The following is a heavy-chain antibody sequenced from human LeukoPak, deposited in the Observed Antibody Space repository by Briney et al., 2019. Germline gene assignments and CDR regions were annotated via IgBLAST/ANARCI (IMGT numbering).Heavy chain of an antibody. J-gene: IGHJ4*02. V-gene: IGHV3-30*02. CDR1: GFIFSNYG. D-gene: IGHD3-10*01. Sequence: GGSLRLSCAASGFIFSNYGMRWVRQAPGKGLEWVAFIRYDGSNKYYVDSVKGRFTISRDNAKNTLYLQMNSLRAEDTAVYYCAKDVLYGSGTYNFDYWGQGTLVTVSS. CDR2: IRYDGSNK. CDR3: AKDVLYGSGTYNFDY.